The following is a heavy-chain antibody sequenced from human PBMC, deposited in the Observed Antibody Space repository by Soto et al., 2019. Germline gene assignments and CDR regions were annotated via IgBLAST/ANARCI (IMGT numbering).Heavy chain of an antibody. D-gene: IGHD1-26*01. CDR1: GFTFSYYW. V-gene: IGHV3-74*03. CDR2: IHSDGSST. Sequence: EVQLVESGGGLVQPGESLRLSCAASGFTFSYYWMHWVRQAPGKGLVWVSRIHSDGSSTTYADYVKGRFTISRDNAMNTVYLHMSSLRAEDTAVYYCARGDRGAFDLWGQGTVVTVSS. CDR3: ARGDRGAFDL. J-gene: IGHJ3*01.